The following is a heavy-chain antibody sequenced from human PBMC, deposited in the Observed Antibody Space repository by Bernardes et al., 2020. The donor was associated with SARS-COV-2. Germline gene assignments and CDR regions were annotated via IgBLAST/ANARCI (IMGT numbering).Heavy chain of an antibody. CDR1: GFTFSSYG. Sequence: GRSLRVSCAASGFTFSSYGMHWVRQAPGKGLEWVAVIWYDGSNKYYADSVKGRFTISRDNSKNTLYLQMNSLRAEDTAVYYCARDLVGATYFDYWGQGTLVIVSS. V-gene: IGHV3-33*01. CDR3: ARDLVGATYFDY. D-gene: IGHD1-26*01. J-gene: IGHJ4*02. CDR2: IWYDGSNK.